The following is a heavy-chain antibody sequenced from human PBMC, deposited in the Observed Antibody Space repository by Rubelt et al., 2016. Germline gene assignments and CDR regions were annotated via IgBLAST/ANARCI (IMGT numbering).Heavy chain of an antibody. CDR2: INHSGGT. V-gene: IGHV4-34*01. Sequence: QVQLQQWGAGLLKPSETLSLTCAVYGGSFTGYYWNWIRQPPGKGLERIGEINHSGGTNYNPSLKSRVTITVDTSKNQFSLRLTVVTAAETAVYYCAKGERWLQLYFLHWGRGTLVTVSS. D-gene: IGHD5-24*01. J-gene: IGHJ1*01. CDR3: AKGERWLQLYFLH. CDR1: GGSFTGYY.